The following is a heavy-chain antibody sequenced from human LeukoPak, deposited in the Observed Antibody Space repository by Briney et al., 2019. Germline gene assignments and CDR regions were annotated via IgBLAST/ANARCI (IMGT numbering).Heavy chain of an antibody. J-gene: IGHJ4*02. CDR1: GFTFSSYA. CDR2: ISYDGSKK. Sequence: TGRSLRLSCAASGFTFSSYAMFWVRQAPGKGLEWVAVISYDGSKKYYADSVKGRLTISRDDSKNTLFLQMNSLRAEDTAVYYCVRDRSGSWAFEYWGQGTLVTVSS. V-gene: IGHV3-30-3*01. D-gene: IGHD3-10*01. CDR3: VRDRSGSWAFEY.